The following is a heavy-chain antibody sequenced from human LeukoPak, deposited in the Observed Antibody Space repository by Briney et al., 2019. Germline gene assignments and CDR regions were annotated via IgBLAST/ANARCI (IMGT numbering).Heavy chain of an antibody. D-gene: IGHD3-3*01. V-gene: IGHV3-23*01. CDR3: ARRQGGYYPFDY. J-gene: IGHJ4*02. CDR1: GFTFSSYD. Sequence: QTGGSLRLSCAASGFTFSSYDMSWVRQAPGKGLEWVSAISGSGGSTSYAQKFQGRVTMTRDMSTSTVYMELSSLRSEDTAEYYCARRQGGYYPFDYWGQGTLVTVSS. CDR2: ISGSGGST.